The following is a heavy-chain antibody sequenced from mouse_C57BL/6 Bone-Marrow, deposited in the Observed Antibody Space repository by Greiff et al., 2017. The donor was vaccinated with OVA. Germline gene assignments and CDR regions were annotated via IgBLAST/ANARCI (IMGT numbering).Heavy chain of an antibody. CDR3: ARNLYWYFEV. J-gene: IGHJ1*03. CDR1: GFTFSRYT. Sequence: DVMLVESGGGLVKPGGSLTLSCAASGFTFSRYTMSWVRQTPETWLVWVATISGGGGNTSYPDSVTGRFTISRDNAKNTLYLQMSSLRSEDTALYYCARNLYWYFEVWGTGTTVTVSS. V-gene: IGHV5-9*01. CDR2: ISGGGGNT.